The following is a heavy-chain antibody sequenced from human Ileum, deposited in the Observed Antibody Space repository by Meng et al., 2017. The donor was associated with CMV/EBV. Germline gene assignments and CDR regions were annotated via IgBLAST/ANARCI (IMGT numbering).Heavy chain of an antibody. CDR3: ARVAVYNFWSGYYCDY. D-gene: IGHD3-3*01. V-gene: IGHV3-7*04. Sequence: GESLKISCAASGFNFAGYWMTWVRQAPGKGLEWVANIKYDGSETYYVDSVKGRFTISRDNAKNSLYLQMNSLGAEDTAMYYCARVAVYNFWSGYYCDYWGQGTLVTVSS. J-gene: IGHJ4*02. CDR2: IKYDGSET. CDR1: GFNFAGYW.